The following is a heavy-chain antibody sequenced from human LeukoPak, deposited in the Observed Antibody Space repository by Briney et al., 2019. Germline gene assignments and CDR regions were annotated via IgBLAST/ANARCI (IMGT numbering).Heavy chain of an antibody. CDR2: IYHSGST. CDR3: ARQLTVAGDAFDI. CDR1: GYSISSGYY. V-gene: IGHV4-38-2*01. D-gene: IGHD6-13*01. Sequence: ETLSLTCAVSGYSISSGYYWCWIRQPPGKGLEWIGRIYHSGSTYYNPSLKSRVTISVDTSKNHFSLNLSSVTAADTAVYYCARQLTVAGDAFDIWGQGTMVTASS. J-gene: IGHJ3*02.